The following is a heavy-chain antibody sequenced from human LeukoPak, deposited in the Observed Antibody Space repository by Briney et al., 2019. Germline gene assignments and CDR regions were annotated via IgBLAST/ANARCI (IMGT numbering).Heavy chain of an antibody. CDR3: ARDQFRSALLGDTAMVSFDY. CDR1: GYTFTSYA. V-gene: IGHV7-4-1*02. J-gene: IGHJ4*02. D-gene: IGHD5-18*01. CDR2: INTNTGNP. Sequence: ASVKVSCKASGYTFTSYAMNWVRQAPGQGLEWMGWINTNTGNPTYAQGFTGRFVFSLDTSVSTAYLQISSLKAEDTAVYYCARDQFRSALLGDTAMVSFDYWGQGTLVTVSS.